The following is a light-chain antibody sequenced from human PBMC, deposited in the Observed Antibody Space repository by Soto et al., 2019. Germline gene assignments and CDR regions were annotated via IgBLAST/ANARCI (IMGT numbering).Light chain of an antibody. Sequence: EIVLTQSPGTLSLSPGERATLSCRASQSVSSSYLAWYQQKPGQAPRLLIYGASSRATGIPDRFSGSGSGTDFTLTISGLEPEDFAVYYCQQYGSSQGWTFGQGTKVDI. J-gene: IGKJ1*01. V-gene: IGKV3-20*01. CDR1: QSVSSSY. CDR2: GAS. CDR3: QQYGSSQGWT.